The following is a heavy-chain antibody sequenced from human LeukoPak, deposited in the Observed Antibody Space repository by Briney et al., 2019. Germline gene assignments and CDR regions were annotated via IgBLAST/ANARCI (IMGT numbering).Heavy chain of an antibody. D-gene: IGHD2-2*01. Sequence: GGSLRLSCAASGFTFSSYWMSWVRQAPGKGLEWVANIKQDGSEKYYVDSVKGRFTISRDNAKNSLYLQMNSLRAEDTAVYYCARGTSVVPAAMSGDYYYYGMDVRGQGTTVTVSS. J-gene: IGHJ6*02. CDR2: IKQDGSEK. CDR3: ARGTSVVPAAMSGDYYYYGMDV. V-gene: IGHV3-7*01. CDR1: GFTFSSYW.